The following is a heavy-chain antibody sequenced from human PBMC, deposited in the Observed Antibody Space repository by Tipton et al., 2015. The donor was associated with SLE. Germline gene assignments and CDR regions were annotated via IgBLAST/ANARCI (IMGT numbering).Heavy chain of an antibody. CDR3: AKAANPVVAPKFRELLYNWFDP. J-gene: IGHJ5*02. D-gene: IGHD3-10*01. CDR2: IRYDGSNK. CDR1: GFTYSSYG. Sequence: GSLRLSCAASGFTYSSYGMHWVRQAPGKGLEWVAFIRYDGSNKYYADSVKGRFTISRDNSKNTLYLQMNSLRAEDTAVYYCAKAANPVVAPKFRELLYNWFDPWGQGTLVTVSS. V-gene: IGHV3-30*02.